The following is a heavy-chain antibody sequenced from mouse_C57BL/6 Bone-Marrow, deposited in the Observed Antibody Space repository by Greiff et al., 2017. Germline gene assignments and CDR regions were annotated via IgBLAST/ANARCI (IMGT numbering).Heavy chain of an antibody. CDR2: IHPNSGST. CDR1: GYTFTSYW. CDR3: ARYRGMMVKRAWCAY. J-gene: IGHJ3*01. Sequence: QVQLQQPGAELVKPGASVKLSCKASGYTFTSYWMHWVKQRPGQGLEWIGMIHPNSGSTNYNEKFKSKATLTVDKSSSTAYMQLSSLTSEDSAVYYCARYRGMMVKRAWCAYWGQGTLVTVSA. V-gene: IGHV1-64*01. D-gene: IGHD2-3*01.